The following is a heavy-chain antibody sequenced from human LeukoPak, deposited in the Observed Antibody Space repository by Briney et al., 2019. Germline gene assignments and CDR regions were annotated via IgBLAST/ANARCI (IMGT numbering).Heavy chain of an antibody. D-gene: IGHD5-18*01. V-gene: IGHV3-7*01. J-gene: IGHJ4*02. CDR3: ARERYSYGYRYFDY. CDR1: GFTFSNYW. Sequence: GGSLRLSCEGSGFTFSNYWMSWVRQAPGKGLEWVANIKQDGSEKYYVDSVKGRFTISRDNAKNSLYLQMNSLRAEDTAVYYCARERYSYGYRYFDYWGQGTLVTVSS. CDR2: IKQDGSEK.